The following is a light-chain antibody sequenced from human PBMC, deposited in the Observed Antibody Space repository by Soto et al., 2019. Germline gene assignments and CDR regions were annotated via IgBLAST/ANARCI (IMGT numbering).Light chain of an antibody. CDR1: QSVSSSY. Sequence: EIVLTQSPGTLSLSPGERATLSCRASQSVSSSYLAWYQQKPGQAPRLLIYGASSRATGIPDRFSGSGSGTDFTLTISSLEPEDFAVYYCHQYDSSPLTFGGVTKVEIK. CDR2: GAS. J-gene: IGKJ4*01. V-gene: IGKV3-20*01. CDR3: HQYDSSPLT.